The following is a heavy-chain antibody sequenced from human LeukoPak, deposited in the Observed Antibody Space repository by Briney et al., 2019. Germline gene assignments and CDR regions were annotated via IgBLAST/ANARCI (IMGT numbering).Heavy chain of an antibody. Sequence: VKVSCKASGGTFISHAISWVRQAPGQGLEWMGGIIPIFGTANYAQKFQGRVTITADESTSTAYMELSSLRSEDTAVYYCARGLADSSGYYHRYYYYYGMDVWGQGTTVTVSS. D-gene: IGHD3-22*01. J-gene: IGHJ6*02. CDR1: GGTFISHA. CDR2: IIPIFGTA. V-gene: IGHV1-69*01. CDR3: ARGLADSSGYYHRYYYYYGMDV.